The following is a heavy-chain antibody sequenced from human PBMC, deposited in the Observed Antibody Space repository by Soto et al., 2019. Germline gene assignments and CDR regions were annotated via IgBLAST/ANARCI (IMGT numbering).Heavy chain of an antibody. Sequence: PGGSLRLSCAASGFTFSDYYMSWIRQVPGKGLEWVSYISNRANTIYYADSVKGRFTISRDNAKNSLYLQMNSLRAEDTAVYYCARDHLYTSDWYPGGLDYWGQGTLVTVSS. CDR1: GFTFSDYY. V-gene: IGHV3-11*01. J-gene: IGHJ4*02. CDR3: ARDHLYTSDWYPGGLDY. CDR2: ISNRANTI. D-gene: IGHD6-19*01.